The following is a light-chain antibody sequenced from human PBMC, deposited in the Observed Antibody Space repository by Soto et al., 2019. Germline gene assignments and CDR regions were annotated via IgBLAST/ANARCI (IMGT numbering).Light chain of an antibody. CDR1: ESVSRY. V-gene: IGKV3-11*01. CDR2: DAS. Sequence: EIVLTQSPATLSLSPGNRATLSCRASESVSRYLAWYQQKPGQAPRLLIYDASSRAAGIPARFSGSWSGTDFTLTITSLEPEDFAVYYCQQRSDWPSTFGGGTKVEIK. CDR3: QQRSDWPST. J-gene: IGKJ4*01.